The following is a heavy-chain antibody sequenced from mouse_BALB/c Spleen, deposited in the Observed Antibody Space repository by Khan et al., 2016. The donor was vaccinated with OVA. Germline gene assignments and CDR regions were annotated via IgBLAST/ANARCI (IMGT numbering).Heavy chain of an antibody. J-gene: IGHJ4*01. CDR3: ARSLYYSYGYALDC. CDR1: AYSITSDYA. CDR2: ISSTGST. D-gene: IGHD2-12*01. Sequence: EVKLEESGPGLVKPSQSLSLTCTVTAYSITSDYAWNWIRQFPGNKLEWMGYISSTGSTSYNPSLKSRISITRDISKNQFFLQLKSVTTEDTATYYCARSLYYSYGYALDCWGRGTSVTVSS. V-gene: IGHV3-2*02.